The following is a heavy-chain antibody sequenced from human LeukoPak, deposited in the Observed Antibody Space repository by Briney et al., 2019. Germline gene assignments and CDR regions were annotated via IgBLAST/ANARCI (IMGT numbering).Heavy chain of an antibody. J-gene: IGHJ4*02. CDR3: ASVFGVTRIDY. CDR2: ISSSSDTI. V-gene: IGHV3-48*02. D-gene: IGHD3-3*01. CDR1: GFTFNSYN. Sequence: GSLRLSCAASGFTFNSYNLNWVRQAPGKGLEWVSFISSSSDTIYYADSVKGRFTISRDNAKNSLFLQMNSLRDVDTAVYYCASVFGVTRIDYWGQGTLVTVSS.